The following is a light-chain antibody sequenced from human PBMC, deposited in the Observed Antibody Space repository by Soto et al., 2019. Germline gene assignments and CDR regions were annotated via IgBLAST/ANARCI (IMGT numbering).Light chain of an antibody. CDR1: QSISSY. CDR3: QQSYSTPR. V-gene: IGKV1-39*01. CDR2: AAS. J-gene: IGKJ1*01. Sequence: DIPMTQSPSSLSATVGDRVTIPCRASQSISSYLNWYQQKPGKAPKLLIYAASSLQSGVPSRFSGSGSGTDFTLTISSLQPEDFATYYCQQSYSTPRFGQGTKVDI.